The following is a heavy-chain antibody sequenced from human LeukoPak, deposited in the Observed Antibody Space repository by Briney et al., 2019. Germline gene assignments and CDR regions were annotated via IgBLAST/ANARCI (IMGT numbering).Heavy chain of an antibody. V-gene: IGHV3-21*01. J-gene: IGHJ1*01. CDR3: GRAFPPLRTSSAGDL. D-gene: IGHD3-16*01. Sequence: GGSLRLSCSASGFTFSDYDMNWVRQAPGKGLEWVSAISGRSSHVYYGESVKGRFTISRDNAKNSLYLQLDSLGVEDTAVYYCGRAFPPLRTSSAGDLWGQGTLVTVSS. CDR2: ISGRSSHV. CDR1: GFTFSDYD.